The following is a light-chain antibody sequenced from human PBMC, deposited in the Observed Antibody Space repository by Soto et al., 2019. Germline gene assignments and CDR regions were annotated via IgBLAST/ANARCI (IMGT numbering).Light chain of an antibody. CDR2: SNN. CDR1: SSNIGSNT. J-gene: IGLJ2*01. V-gene: IGLV1-44*01. Sequence: QSVLTQPPSASGTPGQRVTISCSGSSSNIGSNTVNWYQQLPGTAPKLLIYSNNQRPSGVHDRFSGSKSGTSASLAISGLKSEDEADYYCAAWDDSLNGGVFGGGTKLTVL. CDR3: AAWDDSLNGGV.